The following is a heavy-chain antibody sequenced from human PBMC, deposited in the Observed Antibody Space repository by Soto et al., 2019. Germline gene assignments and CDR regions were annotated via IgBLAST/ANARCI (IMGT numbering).Heavy chain of an antibody. J-gene: IGHJ4*02. CDR1: GYTFTSCY. CDR2: INPSGGST. Sequence: GASVKVSCKASGYTFTSCYMHWVRQAPGQGLEWLGIINPSGGSTSYAQKFRGRVTMTRDTSTSTVYMELSSLRSEDTAVYYCARDRGHSSSWDYFDYWGLGTLVTVSS. V-gene: IGHV1-46*01. D-gene: IGHD6-13*01. CDR3: ARDRGHSSSWDYFDY.